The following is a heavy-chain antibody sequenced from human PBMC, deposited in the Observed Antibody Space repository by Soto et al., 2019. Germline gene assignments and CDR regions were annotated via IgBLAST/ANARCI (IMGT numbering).Heavy chain of an antibody. J-gene: IGHJ6*02. V-gene: IGHV4-34*01. CDR3: ASLYRSGGSCPPYYYYYGMDV. Sequence: SETLSLTCAVYGGSFSGYYWSWIRQPPGKGLEWMGEINHSGSTNYNPSLKSRVTISVDTSKNQFSLKLSSVTAADTAVYYCASLYRSGGSCPPYYYYYGMDVWGQGTTVTVSS. CDR2: INHSGST. D-gene: IGHD2-15*01. CDR1: GGSFSGYY.